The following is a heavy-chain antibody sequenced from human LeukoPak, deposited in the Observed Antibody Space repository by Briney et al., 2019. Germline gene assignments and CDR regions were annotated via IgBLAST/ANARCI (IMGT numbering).Heavy chain of an antibody. V-gene: IGHV3-11*01. D-gene: IGHD7-27*01. CDR2: IGNRGSSI. Sequence: GGSLRLSCAASGFTFSDFHMTWIRQAPGKGLEWISYIGNRGSSIFYADSVKGRFTISRDNAKNLLYLQMNSLRAEDTAVYYCVRGGLTGATSNYQYYAGLDVWGQGTTVTVSS. CDR3: VRGGLTGATSNYQYYAGLDV. CDR1: GFTFSDFH. J-gene: IGHJ6*02.